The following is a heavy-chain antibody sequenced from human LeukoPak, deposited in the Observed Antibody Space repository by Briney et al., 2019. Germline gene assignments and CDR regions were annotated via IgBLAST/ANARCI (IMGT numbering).Heavy chain of an antibody. J-gene: IGHJ3*02. Sequence: EASVKVSCKAYGYTFTSYGISWVRQAPGQGLEWMGWISAYNGNTNYAQKLQGRVTMTTNTSTSTAYMELRSLRSDDTAVYYCARGDGRNWGYRDHAFDIWGQGTMVTVSS. V-gene: IGHV1-18*01. CDR1: GYTFTSYG. CDR3: ARGDGRNWGYRDHAFDI. D-gene: IGHD7-27*01. CDR2: ISAYNGNT.